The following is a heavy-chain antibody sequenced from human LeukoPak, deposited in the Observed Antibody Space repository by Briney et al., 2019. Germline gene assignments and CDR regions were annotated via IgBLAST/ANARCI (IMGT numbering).Heavy chain of an antibody. Sequence: PSETLSLTCTVSGVSISSSNSYWGWIRQPPGKGLEWIGSIYYSGNTYYNASLKSQVSISIDTSKNQFSLKLSSVTAADTAIYYCARDFSSSSTVYYYYYMDVWGKGTTVTVSS. CDR2: IYYSGNT. CDR1: GVSISSSNSY. J-gene: IGHJ6*03. V-gene: IGHV4-39*07. D-gene: IGHD6-6*01. CDR3: ARDFSSSSTVYYYYYMDV.